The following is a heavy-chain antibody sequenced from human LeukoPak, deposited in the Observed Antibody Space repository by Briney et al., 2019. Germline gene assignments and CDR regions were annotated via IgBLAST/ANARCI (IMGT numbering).Heavy chain of an antibody. Sequence: PGGSLRLSCAASGFTFSSYGIHWVRQAPGKGLEWVSSISSSSSYIYYADSVKGRFTISRDNAKNSLYLQMNSLRAEDTAVYYCARGGESSIAASLFDYWGQGTLVTVSS. CDR3: ARGGESSIAASLFDY. CDR2: ISSSSSYI. J-gene: IGHJ4*02. D-gene: IGHD6-6*01. V-gene: IGHV3-21*01. CDR1: GFTFSSYG.